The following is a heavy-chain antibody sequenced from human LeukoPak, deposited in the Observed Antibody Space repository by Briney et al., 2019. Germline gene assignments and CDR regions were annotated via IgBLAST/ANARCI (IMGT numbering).Heavy chain of an antibody. Sequence: ASVKVSCKASGYTFTDLTEYYIHWVRQAPGQGLEWMGWINPNNGGTKYAQKFQGRVTMTRDMSMNTAYMELRSLRSDDTAVYYCARRRMARGLYGSGSSALCYWGQGTLVTVSS. CDR2: INPNNGGT. D-gene: IGHD3-10*01. CDR1: GYTFTDLTEYY. J-gene: IGHJ4*02. CDR3: ARRRMARGLYGSGSSALCY. V-gene: IGHV1-2*02.